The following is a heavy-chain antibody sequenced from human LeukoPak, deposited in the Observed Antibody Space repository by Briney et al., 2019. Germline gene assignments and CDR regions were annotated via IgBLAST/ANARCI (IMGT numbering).Heavy chain of an antibody. CDR3: AKQTLNYGDYGDGMDV. J-gene: IGHJ6*02. CDR1: GFTFSSYG. V-gene: IGHV3-30*18. CDR2: ISYDGSNK. D-gene: IGHD4-17*01. Sequence: GGSLTLSCAASGFTFSSYGMHWVRQAPGKGLEWVAVISYDGSNKYYADSVKGRFTISRDNSKNTLYLQMNSLRAEDTAVYYCAKQTLNYGDYGDGMDVWGQGTTVTVSS.